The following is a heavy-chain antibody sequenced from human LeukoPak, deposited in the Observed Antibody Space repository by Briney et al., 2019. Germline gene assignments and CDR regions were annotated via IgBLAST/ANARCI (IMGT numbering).Heavy chain of an antibody. V-gene: IGHV3-23*01. Sequence: GGCLRLSCAASGFTFSSYAMSWVRQAPGKGVVWGSAISGSGGSTYYADSVKGRFTISRDNSKNTLYVQMNSLRAEDTAVYYCAKSTGYSYGYGGNDAFDLWGQGTMVTVSS. J-gene: IGHJ3*01. CDR3: AKSTGYSYGYGGNDAFDL. CDR1: GFTFSSYA. CDR2: ISGSGGST. D-gene: IGHD5-18*01.